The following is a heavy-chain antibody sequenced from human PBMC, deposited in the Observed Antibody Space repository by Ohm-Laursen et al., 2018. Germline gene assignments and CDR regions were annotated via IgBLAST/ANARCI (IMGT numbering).Heavy chain of an antibody. D-gene: IGHD5-24*01. CDR2: IRNKVYGGTT. V-gene: IGHV3-49*03. J-gene: IGHJ4*01. CDR3: TRECRDGYNWNYFDY. Sequence: SLRLSCSASGFTFGDYAMSWFRQAPGKGLEWVGLIRNKVYGGTTEYAASVKGRFTISRDESKSIAYLQMNSLKTEDTAVYYCTRECRDGYNWNYFDYWGQGTLVTVSS. CDR1: GFTFGDYA.